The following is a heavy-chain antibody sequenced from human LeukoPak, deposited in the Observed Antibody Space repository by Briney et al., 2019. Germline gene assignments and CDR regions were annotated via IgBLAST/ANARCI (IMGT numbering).Heavy chain of an antibody. J-gene: IGHJ4*02. CDR3: ASQTLNYDFWSGPLDY. CDR1: GGSISSYY. CDR2: IYYSGST. V-gene: IGHV4-59*08. Sequence: PSETLSLTCTVSGGSISSYYWSWIRQPPGKGLEWIGYIYYSGSTNYNPSLKSRVTISVDTSKNQFSLELSSVTAADTAVYYCASQTLNYDFWSGPLDYWGQGTLVTVSS. D-gene: IGHD3-3*01.